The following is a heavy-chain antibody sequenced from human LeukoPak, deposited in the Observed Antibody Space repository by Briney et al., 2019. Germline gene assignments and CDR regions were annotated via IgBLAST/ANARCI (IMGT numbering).Heavy chain of an antibody. CDR1: GGSISSYY. D-gene: IGHD2-2*01. CDR3: ARVSSSRWDYYYYMDV. J-gene: IGHJ6*03. V-gene: IGHV4-4*07. Sequence: PSETLSLTCTVSGGSISSYYWSWIRQPAGKGLEWIGRIYTSGSTNYNPSLKSRVTMSVDTSKNQFSLKLSSVTAADTAVYYCARVSSSRWDYYYYMDVWGKGTTVTVSS. CDR2: IYTSGST.